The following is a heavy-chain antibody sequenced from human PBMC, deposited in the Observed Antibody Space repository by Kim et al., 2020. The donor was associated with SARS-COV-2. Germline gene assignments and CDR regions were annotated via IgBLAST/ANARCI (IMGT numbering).Heavy chain of an antibody. CDR1: GFTFSDYY. V-gene: IGHV3-72*01. CDR2: IRDKANSYST. Sequence: GGSLRLSCAASGFTFSDYYMEWVRQAPGKGLEWVVRIRDKANSYSTEYAASVKGRFIVSRDDSKNSLYLQMNSLNTEDMAVYYCARAASYYALDVWGQGTTVTVSS. CDR3: ARAASYYALDV. J-gene: IGHJ6*02.